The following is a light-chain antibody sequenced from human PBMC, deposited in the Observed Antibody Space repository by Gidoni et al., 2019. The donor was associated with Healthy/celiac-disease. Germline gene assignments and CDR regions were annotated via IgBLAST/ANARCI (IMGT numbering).Light chain of an antibody. CDR2: ENN. V-gene: IGLV1-51*02. J-gene: IGLJ3*02. Sequence: QSVLTQPPSVSAAPGQKVTLSCSVSSSNIGNNYVSWYQQLPGTAPKLLIYENNKPPSGSPDRFSGSKSGTSDTLGITGLQTGDEADYYCGTWDSSLSVWVFGGGTKLTVL. CDR1: SSNIGNNY. CDR3: GTWDSSLSVWV.